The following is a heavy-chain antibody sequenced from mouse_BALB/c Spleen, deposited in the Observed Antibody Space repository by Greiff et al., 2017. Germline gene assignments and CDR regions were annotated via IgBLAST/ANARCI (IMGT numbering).Heavy chain of an antibody. D-gene: IGHD4-1*01. CDR3: ASNWDGGAWFAY. Sequence: VKLVESGPGLVQPSQSLSITCTVSGFSLTSYGVHWVRQSPGKGLEWLGVIWSGGSTDYNAAFISRLSISKDNSKSQVFFKMNSLQANDTAIYYCASNWDGGAWFAYWGQGTLVTVSA. V-gene: IGHV2-2*02. CDR1: GFSLTSYG. J-gene: IGHJ3*01. CDR2: IWSGGST.